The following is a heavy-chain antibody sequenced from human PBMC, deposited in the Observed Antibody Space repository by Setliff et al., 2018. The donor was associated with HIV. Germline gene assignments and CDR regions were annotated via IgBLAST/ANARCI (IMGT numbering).Heavy chain of an antibody. Sequence: GESLKIFCQASEYSFSIYWIGWVRQMPGKGPEWMGIIYPGDSDTRYSPSFQGQVTISADKSISTAYLQWSSLKASDTAMYYCARLSGGNPNDAFDIWGQGTMVTVSS. V-gene: IGHV5-51*01. J-gene: IGHJ3*02. CDR3: ARLSGGNPNDAFDI. CDR1: EYSFSIYW. CDR2: IYPGDSDT. D-gene: IGHD2-15*01.